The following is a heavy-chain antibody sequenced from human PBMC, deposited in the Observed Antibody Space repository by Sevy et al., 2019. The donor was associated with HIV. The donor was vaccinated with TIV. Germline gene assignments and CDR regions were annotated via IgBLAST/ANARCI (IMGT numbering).Heavy chain of an antibody. D-gene: IGHD6-19*01. CDR3: TSLSVAYYYGMDV. V-gene: IGHV3-73*01. CDR2: IRSKANSYAT. Sequence: GGSLRLSCAASGFTFSGSAMHWVRQASGKGLEWVGRIRSKANSYATAYAASVKGRFTISRDDSKNTAYLQMNSLKTEDTAVYYCTSLSVAYYYGMDVWGQGTTVTVSS. CDR1: GFTFSGSA. J-gene: IGHJ6*02.